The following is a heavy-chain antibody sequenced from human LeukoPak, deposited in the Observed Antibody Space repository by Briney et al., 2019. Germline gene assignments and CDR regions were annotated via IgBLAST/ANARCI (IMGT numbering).Heavy chain of an antibody. Sequence: GGSLRLSCAASGFTFDDYAMHWVRQAPGKGLEWVSGISWNSGSIGYADSVKGRFTISRDNAKNSLYLQMNSLRAEDTALYYCAKGGSSYWYFDLWGRGTLVTVSS. D-gene: IGHD2-15*01. V-gene: IGHV3-9*01. CDR1: GFTFDDYA. CDR3: AKGGSSYWYFDL. J-gene: IGHJ2*01. CDR2: ISWNSGSI.